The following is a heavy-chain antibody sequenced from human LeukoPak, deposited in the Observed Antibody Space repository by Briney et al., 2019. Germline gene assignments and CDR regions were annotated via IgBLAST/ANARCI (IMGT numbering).Heavy chain of an antibody. V-gene: IGHV4-34*01. Sequence: SETLSLTCAVYGGSFSGYYWSWVRQPPGKGLEWIGEINHSGSTNYNPSFKSRVAISVDTSRNQLSLKLRSVTAVDTAVYYCAGGPDSGSYFAWFDPWGQGTLVTVSS. CDR3: AGGPDSGSYFAWFDP. J-gene: IGHJ5*02. D-gene: IGHD3-10*01. CDR2: INHSGST. CDR1: GGSFSGYY.